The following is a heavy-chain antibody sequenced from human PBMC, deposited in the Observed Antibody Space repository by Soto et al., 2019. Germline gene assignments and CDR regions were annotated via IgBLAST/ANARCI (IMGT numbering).Heavy chain of an antibody. CDR3: ARDKTTGLFDY. CDR1: GGSFSGYS. J-gene: IGHJ4*02. Sequence: SETLSLPCAVYGGSFSGYSWTWIRQPPGTGVEWIGEINHSESTNYNPFLKSRVTISLDTSKNQFSLKLTSVSALFASVYYCARDKTTGLFDYWGQGTLVTVSS. CDR2: INHSEST. V-gene: IGHV4-34*01. D-gene: IGHD1-7*01.